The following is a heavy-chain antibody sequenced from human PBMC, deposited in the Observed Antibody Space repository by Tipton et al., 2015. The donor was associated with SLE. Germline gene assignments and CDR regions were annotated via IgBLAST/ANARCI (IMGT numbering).Heavy chain of an antibody. CDR1: GFTFDDYA. D-gene: IGHD3-22*01. CDR3: AKDIRRITMIPHGFDI. J-gene: IGHJ3*02. CDR2: ISWNSGSI. V-gene: IGHV3-9*01. Sequence: SLRLSCAASGFTFDDYAMPWVRQAPGKGLEWVSGISWNSGSIGYADSVKGRFTISRDNAKNSLYLQMNSLRAEDTALYYCAKDIRRITMIPHGFDIWGQGTMVTVS.